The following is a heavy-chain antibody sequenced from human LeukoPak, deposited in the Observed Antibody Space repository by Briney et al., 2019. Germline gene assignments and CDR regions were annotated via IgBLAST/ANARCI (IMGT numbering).Heavy chain of an antibody. V-gene: IGHV1-2*02. CDR3: ARVRSYYDILTGYTNHFDY. J-gene: IGHJ4*02. Sequence: ASVKVSCKASGYTFTGYYMHWVRQAPGQGLEWMGWVNPNSGGTNYAQKFQGRVTMTGDTSISTAYMELSRLRSDDTAVYYCARVRSYYDILTGYTNHFDYWGQGTLVTVSS. D-gene: IGHD3-9*01. CDR2: VNPNSGGT. CDR1: GYTFTGYY.